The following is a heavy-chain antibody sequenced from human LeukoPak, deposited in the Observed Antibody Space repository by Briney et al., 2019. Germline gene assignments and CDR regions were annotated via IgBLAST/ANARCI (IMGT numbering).Heavy chain of an antibody. CDR2: MYYTGTT. Sequence: SETLSLTCTVSIGSISGFYLTWIRQPPGKGLEWLGYMYYTGTTNYNPSLRSRVTISIDKSKNQFSLNVSSVTSADTAVYYCARLAVTGKNYWGQGTLVTVSS. J-gene: IGHJ4*02. CDR1: IGSISGFY. CDR3: ARLAVTGKNY. D-gene: IGHD6-19*01. V-gene: IGHV4-59*01.